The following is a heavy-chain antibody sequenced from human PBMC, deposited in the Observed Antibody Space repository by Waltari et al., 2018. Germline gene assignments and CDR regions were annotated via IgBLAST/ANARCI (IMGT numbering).Heavy chain of an antibody. CDR3: ARREPVTGGPMDV. Sequence: EVQMVQSGAEVKKPGESLKISCKGSGYTFATYWIGWVRQMPGKGLEWVATRPGNVLGWVGRMKAADADTRYSPAFQGQSTVSGDTSINTAYLQWTTLKVFDTAIYYCARREPVTGGPMDVWGQGTTVTVSS. V-gene: IGHV5-51*01. D-gene: IGHD6-19*01. CDR2: MKAADADT. J-gene: IGHJ6*02. CDR1: GYTFATYW.